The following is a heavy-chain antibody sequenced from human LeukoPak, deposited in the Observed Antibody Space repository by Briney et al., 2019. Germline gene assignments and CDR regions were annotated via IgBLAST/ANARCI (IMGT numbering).Heavy chain of an antibody. D-gene: IGHD4-23*01. V-gene: IGHV5-51*01. J-gene: IGHJ4*02. CDR3: ARIPNGSPFSITTVVTGHYYFDY. CDR1: GYSFTSYR. CDR2: IYPGDSDT. Sequence: GESLKISFQGSGYSFTSYRIGRVRQMPGKGLEWMGIIYPGDSDTRYSPSFQGQVTISADKSISTAYLQWSSLKASDTAMYYCARIPNGSPFSITTVVTGHYYFDYWGQGTLVTVSS.